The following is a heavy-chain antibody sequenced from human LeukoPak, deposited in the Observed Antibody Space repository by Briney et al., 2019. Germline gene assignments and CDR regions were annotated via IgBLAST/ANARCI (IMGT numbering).Heavy chain of an antibody. CDR3: ARDPGYSTFDY. D-gene: IGHD4-23*01. CDR1: GFTFSICW. J-gene: IGHJ4*02. Sequence: PGGSLRLSCAASGFTFSICWMSWVRQAPGKGLEWVANIEQDGGEKNYVDSVKGRFTISRDNARNSLYLQMNSLRAEDTAVYYGARDPGYSTFDYWGQGTLVTVSS. CDR2: IEQDGGEK. V-gene: IGHV3-7*01.